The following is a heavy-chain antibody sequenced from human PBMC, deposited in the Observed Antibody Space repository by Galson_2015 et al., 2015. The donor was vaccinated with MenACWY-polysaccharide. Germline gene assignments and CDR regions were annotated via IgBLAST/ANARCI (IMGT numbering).Heavy chain of an antibody. J-gene: IGHJ4*02. CDR3: ARRGYCSGGSCYSREFDY. CDR2: IYPGDSDT. V-gene: IGHV5-51*01. CDR1: GYTFTTYW. D-gene: IGHD2-15*01. Sequence: SGAEGNKPGESLKISCKGSGYTFTTYWIAWVRQMPGKGLEWMGVIYPGDSDTRYSPSFQGQVTISADKSITTAYLQWSSLGDSDPAMYYCARRGYCSGGSCYSREFDYWGQGTLVTVSS.